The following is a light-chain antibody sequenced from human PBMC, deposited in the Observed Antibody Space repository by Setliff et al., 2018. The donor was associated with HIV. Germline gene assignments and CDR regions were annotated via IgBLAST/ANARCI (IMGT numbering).Light chain of an antibody. J-gene: IGLJ1*01. CDR3: CSYASGSTSLFV. V-gene: IGLV2-23*02. CDR1: STDVGTYNL. Sequence: QSVLTQPASVSGSPGQSITISCTGTSTDVGTYNLVSWYQQHPGKAPKVMIYEVSKRPSGISNRFPGSKSGNTASLTISGLQPEDESDYYCCSYASGSTSLFVFGTGTKVTVL. CDR2: EVS.